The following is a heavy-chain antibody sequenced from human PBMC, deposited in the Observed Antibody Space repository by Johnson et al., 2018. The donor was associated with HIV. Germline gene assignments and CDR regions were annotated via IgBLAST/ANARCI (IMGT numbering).Heavy chain of an antibody. J-gene: IGHJ3*02. CDR3: AKDVAFRDDAFDI. CDR1: GFTFSSYA. Sequence: QVQLVESGGGVVQPGRSLRLSCAASGFTFSSYAMHWVRQAPCKGLEWVAFIRYDGTNKYYADSMKGRFTISRDNSKNTLYLQMNSLRAEDTAVYYCAKDVAFRDDAFDIWGQGTMVTVSS. V-gene: IGHV3-30*02. CDR2: IRYDGTNK. D-gene: IGHD2-21*01.